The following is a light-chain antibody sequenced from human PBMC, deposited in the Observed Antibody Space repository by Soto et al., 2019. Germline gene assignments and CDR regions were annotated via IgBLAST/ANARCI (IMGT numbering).Light chain of an antibody. V-gene: IGKV1-12*01. CDR1: QGIGSW. Sequence: DIQMTQSPSSVSASVGDRVTITCRASQGIGSWLAWYHQKPGKAPKLLIYAASTLQSGVPSRFSSSGSGTDFTLTISSLQPEDFATYYCQQASSFPFTFCPGTKVDIE. CDR3: QQASSFPFT. J-gene: IGKJ3*01. CDR2: AAS.